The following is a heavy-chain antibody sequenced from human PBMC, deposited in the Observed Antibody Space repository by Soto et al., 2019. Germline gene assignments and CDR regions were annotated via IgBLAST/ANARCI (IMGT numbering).Heavy chain of an antibody. CDR3: VKDDGGYPSTAPH. CDR1: GITISNYP. Sequence: EVRLVESGGGLVQPGGSLRLSCAASGITISNYPMSRVRQAPGKGLDWVSGISGSGDTTYYADSAKGRFTISKDISKNSLFLQLDSLRVEDSALYFCVKDDGGYPSTAPHWGQGTLVTVSP. D-gene: IGHD4-17*01. J-gene: IGHJ4*02. V-gene: IGHV3-23*04. CDR2: ISGSGDTT.